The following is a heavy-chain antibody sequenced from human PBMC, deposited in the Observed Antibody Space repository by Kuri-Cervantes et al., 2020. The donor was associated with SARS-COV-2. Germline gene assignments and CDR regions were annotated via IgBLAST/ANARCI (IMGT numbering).Heavy chain of an antibody. CDR2: IIPIFGTA. Sequence: SVKVSCKASGCTFSSYAISWVRQAPGQGLEWMGGIIPIFGTANYAQKFQGRVTITTDESTSTAYMELCSLRSEDTAVYYFARCTSCYFGDYRVTFDYWGQGTLVTVSS. V-gene: IGHV1-69*05. CDR3: ARCTSCYFGDYRVTFDY. CDR1: GCTFSSYA. D-gene: IGHD2-2*01. J-gene: IGHJ4*02.